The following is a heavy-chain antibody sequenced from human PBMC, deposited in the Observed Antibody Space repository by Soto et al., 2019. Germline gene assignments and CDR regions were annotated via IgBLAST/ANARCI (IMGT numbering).Heavy chain of an antibody. CDR2: ISSDGSTT. D-gene: IGHD3-16*01. V-gene: IGHV3-30*04. CDR3: AGGGGSLNPGFDL. CDR1: GFTFSSYS. Sequence: LRLSCAASGFTFSSYSLHWVRQAPGKGLEWVAVISSDGSTTYYADSVKGRFTVSRDNSRNTLYLQMNSLRTDDTAVYYGAGGGGSLNPGFDLWGQGTLVTVYS. J-gene: IGHJ4*02.